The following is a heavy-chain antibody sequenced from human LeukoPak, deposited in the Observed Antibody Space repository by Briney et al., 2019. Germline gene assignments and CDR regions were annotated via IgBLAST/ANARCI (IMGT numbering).Heavy chain of an antibody. CDR1: GFTFTNAW. CDR3: ARAPWWNGMDV. D-gene: IGHD2-15*01. Sequence: GGSLRLSCAASGFTFTNAWMSWVRQAPGKGLKWVSYISGSGNTIYYADSVKGQFIISRDNAKNSLYLQMNSLRAEDTAVYYCARAPWWNGMDVWGKGTTVTVSS. J-gene: IGHJ6*04. CDR2: ISGSGNTI. V-gene: IGHV3-11*04.